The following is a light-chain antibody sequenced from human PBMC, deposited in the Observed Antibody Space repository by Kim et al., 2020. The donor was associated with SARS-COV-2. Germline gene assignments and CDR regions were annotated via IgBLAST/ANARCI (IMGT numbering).Light chain of an antibody. CDR3: QQRSNWPLT. CDR2: DAS. V-gene: IGKV3-11*01. J-gene: IGKJ4*01. CDR1: QGVSSY. Sequence: LFPGERATLSCRASQGVSSYLAWYQQKPGQAPRLLIYDASNRATGIPARFSGSGSGTDFTLTISSLEPEDFAVYYCQQRSNWPLTFGGGTKVDIK.